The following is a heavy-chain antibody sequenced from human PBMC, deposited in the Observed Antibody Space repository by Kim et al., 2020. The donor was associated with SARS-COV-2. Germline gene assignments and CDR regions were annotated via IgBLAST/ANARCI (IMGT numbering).Heavy chain of an antibody. J-gene: IGHJ4*02. Sequence: ASVKVSCKASGYIFRSNAMNWVRQAPGLGLEWMGWIDTDTGNPTVAQGFRGRVVFSFDISISTAFLQISSLKSDDTAMYFCARGGDGGFTSFDYWGQGTLVTVSS. CDR1: GYIFRSNA. CDR3: ARGGDGGFTSFDY. CDR2: IDTDTGNP. V-gene: IGHV7-4-1*02. D-gene: IGHD7-27*01.